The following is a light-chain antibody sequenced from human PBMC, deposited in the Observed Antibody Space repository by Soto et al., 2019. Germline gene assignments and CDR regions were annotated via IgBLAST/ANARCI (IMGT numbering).Light chain of an antibody. CDR3: NSYTGSSTYV. J-gene: IGLJ1*01. CDR1: SSDVGSYNR. CDR2: EVS. V-gene: IGLV2-18*02. Sequence: ALTQPPSVSGSPGQSVTISCTGTSSDVGSYNRVSWYQQPPGAAPKLMIYEVSNRPSGVPDRFSGSKSGNTASLTISGLQAEDEADYYCNSYTGSSTYVFGTGTKLTVL.